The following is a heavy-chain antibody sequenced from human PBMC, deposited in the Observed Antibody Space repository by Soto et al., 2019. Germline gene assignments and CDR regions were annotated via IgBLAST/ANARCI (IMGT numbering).Heavy chain of an antibody. V-gene: IGHV3-23*01. CDR1: GFTFSSYA. D-gene: IGHD6-13*01. CDR2: ISGSGGST. J-gene: IGHJ4*02. CDR3: VKAFSSSWYYFDN. Sequence: GGSLRLSCAASGFTFSSYAMSWVHQAPGKGLEWVSAISGSGGSTYYADSEKGRFTISRDNSKNTLYLQMNSLRAEDTAVYYCVKAFSSSWYYFDNWGQGTLVTVSS.